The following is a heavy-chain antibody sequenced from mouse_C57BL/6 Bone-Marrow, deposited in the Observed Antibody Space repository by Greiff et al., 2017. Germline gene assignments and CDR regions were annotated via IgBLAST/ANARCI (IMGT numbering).Heavy chain of an antibody. CDR2: IYPGNSDT. CDR1: GYTFTSYW. J-gene: IGHJ4*01. Sequence: VQLQQSGTVLARPGASVKMSCKTSGYTFTSYWMHWVKQRPGQGLEWIGAIYPGNSDTSYNQKFKGKAKLTAVTSASTAYMELSSLTNEDSAVYYGTRITTVVDYAMDYWGQGTSVTVSS. D-gene: IGHD1-1*01. V-gene: IGHV1-5*01. CDR3: TRITTVVDYAMDY.